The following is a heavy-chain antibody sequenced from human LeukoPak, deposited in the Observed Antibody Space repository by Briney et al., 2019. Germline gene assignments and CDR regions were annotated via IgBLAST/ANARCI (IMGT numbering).Heavy chain of an antibody. CDR2: TRNKRNNYIK. V-gene: IGHV3-72*01. D-gene: IGHD1-14*01. J-gene: IGHJ6*02. CDR1: GFTLTDHY. CDR3: ARVGSNHYYGLDV. Sequence: QTGGSLRLSCAASGFTLTDHYMAWVRQAPGKGLEWVGRTRNKRNNYIKEYAASVKGSFTISVDDSRNSLYLQMNSLKAEDTAVYHCARVGSNHYYGLDVWGQGTTVTVS.